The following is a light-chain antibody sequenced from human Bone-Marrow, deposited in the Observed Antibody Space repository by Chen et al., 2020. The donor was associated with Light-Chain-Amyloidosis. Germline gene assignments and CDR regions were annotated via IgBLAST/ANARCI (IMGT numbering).Light chain of an antibody. V-gene: IGLV3-21*02. CDR3: QVWDRSSDRPV. CDR2: DDS. CDR1: NIGSTS. J-gene: IGLJ3*02. Sequence: SYVLAHPSSVSVAPGQTATSACGGNNIGSTSVHWYQQTPGQAPLLVVYDDSDRPSGIPERLSGSNSGNTATLTISRVEAGDEADYYCQVWDRSSDRPVFGGGTKLTVI.